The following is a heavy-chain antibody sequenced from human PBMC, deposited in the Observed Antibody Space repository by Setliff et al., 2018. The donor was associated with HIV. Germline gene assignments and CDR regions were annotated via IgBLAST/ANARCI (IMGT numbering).Heavy chain of an antibody. D-gene: IGHD3-22*01. J-gene: IGHJ1*01. CDR2: INPGHGTT. CDR1: GYSFNTYY. V-gene: IGHV1-46*02. Sequence: ASVKVSCKASGYSFNTYYIHWIRQAPGQGLEWMGIINPGHGTTHYALQFQDRVTMTEDTSTDTAYMELSSLTSEDTAMYYCATIRAYYYDSSGQEYFQHWGHGSLVTVSS. CDR3: ATIRAYYYDSSGQEYFQH.